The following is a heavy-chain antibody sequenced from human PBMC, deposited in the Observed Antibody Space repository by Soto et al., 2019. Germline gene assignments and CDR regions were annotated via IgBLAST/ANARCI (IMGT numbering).Heavy chain of an antibody. V-gene: IGHV1-18*01. CDR1: GYTFTSYG. CDR2: ISAYNGNT. Sequence: ASVKVSCKASGYTFTSYGISWVRQAPGQGLEWMGWISAYNGNTNYAQKLQGRVTMTTDTSTSTAYMELRSLRSDDTAVYYCARQMVCSSTRCYNNWFDPWGQGTLVTVSS. CDR3: ARQMVCSSTRCYNNWFDP. D-gene: IGHD2-2*01. J-gene: IGHJ5*02.